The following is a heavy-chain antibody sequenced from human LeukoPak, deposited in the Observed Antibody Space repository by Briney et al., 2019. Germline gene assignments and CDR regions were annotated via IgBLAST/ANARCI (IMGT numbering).Heavy chain of an antibody. Sequence: SQTLSLTCAVSGGSMSSGGYSWSWIRQPPGKGLERIGYIYHSGSTYYNPSLKSRVTISVDRSKNQFSLKLSSVTAADTAVYYCARGLFYYGSGSYYGAFDIWGQGTMVTVSS. D-gene: IGHD3-10*01. CDR3: ARGLFYYGSGSYYGAFDI. V-gene: IGHV4-30-2*01. J-gene: IGHJ3*02. CDR1: GGSMSSGGYS. CDR2: IYHSGST.